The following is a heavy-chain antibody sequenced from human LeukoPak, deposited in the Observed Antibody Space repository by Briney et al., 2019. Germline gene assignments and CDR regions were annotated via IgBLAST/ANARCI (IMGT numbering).Heavy chain of an antibody. J-gene: IGHJ4*02. CDR3: ARDLPVAAADF. Sequence: GGSLRLSCAASGFTFSDYYMSWIRQAPGKGLEWVSYISSSGSTIYYADSVKGRFTISRDNAKNSLYLQMNSLRAEDTALYYCARDLPVAAADFWGQGTLVTVSS. CDR2: ISSSGSTI. D-gene: IGHD6-13*01. CDR1: GFTFSDYY. V-gene: IGHV3-11*04.